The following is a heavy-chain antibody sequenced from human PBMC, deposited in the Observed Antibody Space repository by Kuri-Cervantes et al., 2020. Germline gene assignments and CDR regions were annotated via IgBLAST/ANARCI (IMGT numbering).Heavy chain of an antibody. CDR2: VSGGVANT. Sequence: GESLKISCATSGFTFSLYAMSWVRQPPGKGLEWVSTVSGGVANTNYADSVKGRFTISRDNSKNTLYLQMNSLRAEDTAVYYCATVGRAARPGYWGQGTLVTVSS. CDR1: GFTFSLYA. J-gene: IGHJ4*02. D-gene: IGHD6-6*01. CDR3: ATVGRAARPGY. V-gene: IGHV3-23*01.